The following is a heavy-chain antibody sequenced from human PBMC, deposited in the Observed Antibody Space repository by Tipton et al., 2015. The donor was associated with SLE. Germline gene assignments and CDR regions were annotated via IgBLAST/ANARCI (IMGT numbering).Heavy chain of an antibody. Sequence: SLRLSCAASGFSVRNNYMNWVRQAPGKGLEWVSVIDSDAATYYTDSVKGRFTISRDNSKNTLYLQMESLRAEDTAVYYCARDLVIERDFQHDFRSFDYRGIDVWGQGITVTVSS. J-gene: IGHJ6*02. CDR2: IDSDAAT. CDR3: ARDLVIERDFQHDFRSFDYRGIDV. V-gene: IGHV3-53*01. CDR1: GFSVRNNY. D-gene: IGHD3-9*01.